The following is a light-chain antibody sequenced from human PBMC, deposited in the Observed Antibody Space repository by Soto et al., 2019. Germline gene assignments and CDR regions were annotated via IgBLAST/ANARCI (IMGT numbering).Light chain of an antibody. CDR1: RSNIGAGYD. Sequence: QLVLTQPPSVSGAPGQRVTISCTGSRSNIGAGYDVHWYQQLPGTAPKLLIYGNSNRPSGVPDRFSGSKSGTSASLAITGLQAEDEADYYCQSYDSSLSGWVFGGGTKPPS. J-gene: IGLJ3*02. CDR2: GNS. V-gene: IGLV1-40*01. CDR3: QSYDSSLSGWV.